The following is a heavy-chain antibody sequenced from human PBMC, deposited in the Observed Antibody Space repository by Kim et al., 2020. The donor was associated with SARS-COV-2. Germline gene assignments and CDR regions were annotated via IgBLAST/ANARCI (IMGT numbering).Heavy chain of an antibody. J-gene: IGHJ4*02. V-gene: IGHV3-48*03. Sequence: TIYYADAVKSQFTNYRDNAKNSLYLQMNSLRAEDTAVYYCARGSNRGFDYWGQGTLVTVSS. CDR2: TI. CDR3: ARGSNRGFDY.